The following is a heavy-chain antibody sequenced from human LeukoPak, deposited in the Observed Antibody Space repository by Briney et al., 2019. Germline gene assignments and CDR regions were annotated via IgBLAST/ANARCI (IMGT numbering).Heavy chain of an antibody. CDR2: INNSGVT. Sequence: SETLSLTCAVHNGSFSGYYWTWIRQAPGKGLEWIGEINNSGVTCYNPSLESRVTISRDTSKIQFSLQLKSVTAADTAVYYCARGGTTHYYGSGTSPWGQGTLVVVSS. CDR3: ARGGTTHYYGSGTSP. V-gene: IGHV4-34*01. D-gene: IGHD3-10*01. J-gene: IGHJ5*02. CDR1: NGSFSGYY.